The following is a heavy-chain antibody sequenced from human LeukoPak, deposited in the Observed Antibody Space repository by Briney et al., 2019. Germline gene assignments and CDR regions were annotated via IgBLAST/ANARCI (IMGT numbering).Heavy chain of an antibody. J-gene: IGHJ4*02. CDR2: IYYSGST. Sequence: PSETLSLTCTVSGGSISSYYWSWIRQPPGKGLEWIGYIYYSGSTNYNPSLKSRVTISVDTSKNQFSPKLSSVTAADTAVYYCARSIAAASGGYYFDYWGQGTLVTVSS. D-gene: IGHD6-13*01. CDR3: ARSIAAASGGYYFDY. V-gene: IGHV4-59*01. CDR1: GGSISSYY.